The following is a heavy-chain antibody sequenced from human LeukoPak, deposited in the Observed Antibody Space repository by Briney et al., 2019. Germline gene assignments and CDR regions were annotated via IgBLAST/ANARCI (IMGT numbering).Heavy chain of an antibody. V-gene: IGHV1-46*01. CDR3: ARKWSSRDWFDP. Sequence: GASVKVSCKASGYIFTTYSINWVRQAPGQGLEWMGVINPRGDATIYAQKFQGRVTMTSDTSTTTVYMDLSSLRSEDTGLYYCARKWSSRDWFDPWGRGTLVTVSS. CDR1: GYIFTTYS. J-gene: IGHJ5*02. D-gene: IGHD2-8*01. CDR2: INPRGDAT.